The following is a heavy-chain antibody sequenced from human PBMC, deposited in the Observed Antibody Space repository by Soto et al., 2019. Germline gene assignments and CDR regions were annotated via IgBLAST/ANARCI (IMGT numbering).Heavy chain of an antibody. CDR3: AKIKLGDPRPLGP. D-gene: IGHD3-10*01. CDR2: ISVSGA. V-gene: IGHV3-23*01. Sequence: PGGSLRLSCEGSGFTFSSFALSWVRQAPGKGLEWLSGISVSGAYYADSVKGRFTISRDNSKNTLYLQMNSLRAEDTAIYYCAKIKLGDPRPLGPWGQGTLVTVSS. J-gene: IGHJ5*02. CDR1: GFTFSSFA.